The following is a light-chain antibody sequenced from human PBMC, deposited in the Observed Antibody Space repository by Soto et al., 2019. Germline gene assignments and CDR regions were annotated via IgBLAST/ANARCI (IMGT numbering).Light chain of an antibody. Sequence: QSALTQPASVSGSPGQSITISCTGTSSDVGDYTFFSWYQHHPGKAPKLIIYEVSDRPSGVSNRFSGSKSGNTASLTISGLQAEDEADYYCSSYRTSSTPVSGTGTKVTVL. CDR3: SSYRTSSTPV. J-gene: IGLJ1*01. CDR2: EVS. V-gene: IGLV2-14*01. CDR1: SSDVGDYTF.